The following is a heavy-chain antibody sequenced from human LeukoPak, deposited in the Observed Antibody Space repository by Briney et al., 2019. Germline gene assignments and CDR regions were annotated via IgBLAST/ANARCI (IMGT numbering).Heavy chain of an antibody. CDR2: INSDGSST. Sequence: GGSLRLSCAASGFTFSSYWMHWVRQAPGKGLVWVSRINSDGSSTSYADSVKGRFTISRDNAKNTLYLQMNSLRAEGTAVYYCARGGNYYYMDVWGKGTTVTVSS. CDR1: GFTFSSYW. V-gene: IGHV3-74*01. D-gene: IGHD1-14*01. J-gene: IGHJ6*03. CDR3: ARGGNYYYMDV.